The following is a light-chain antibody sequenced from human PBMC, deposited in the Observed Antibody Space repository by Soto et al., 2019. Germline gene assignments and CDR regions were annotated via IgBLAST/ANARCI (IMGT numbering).Light chain of an antibody. V-gene: IGKV1-5*02. CDR2: DAS. Sequence: DIQLTQSPSTLPASFGDGVTIICRASQSIGSWLAWYQQKPGKAPRLLIYDASSLESGVPSRFSGSGSGTEFTLTISSLQPDDFATYYCQQYNNYWTFGQGTKVDIK. J-gene: IGKJ1*01. CDR3: QQYNNYWT. CDR1: QSIGSW.